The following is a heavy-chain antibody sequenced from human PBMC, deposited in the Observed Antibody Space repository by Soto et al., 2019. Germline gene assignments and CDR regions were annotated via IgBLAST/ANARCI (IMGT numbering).Heavy chain of an antibody. CDR3: AKEGVYYFLGSDKVGEKFPVRAL. J-gene: IGHJ6*03. CDR2: ISYDGSNK. Sequence: GKGLEWVAVISYDGSNKYYADSVKGRFTISRDNSKNTLYMKMNSLRAEDTAVYYCAKEGVYYFLGSDKVGEKFPVRALWGNCTAVPVS. V-gene: IGHV3-30*18. D-gene: IGHD1-26*01.